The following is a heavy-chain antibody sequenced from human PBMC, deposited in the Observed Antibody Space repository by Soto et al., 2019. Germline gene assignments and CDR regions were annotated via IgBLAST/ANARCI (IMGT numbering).Heavy chain of an antibody. CDR1: GFTFSSYG. D-gene: IGHD6-19*01. Sequence: QVQLVESGGGVVQPGRSLRLSCAASGFTFSSYGMHWVRQAPGKGLEWVAVIWYDGSNENYADSVKGRFTISRDNSKNPLYLQMNSLRAEDTALYSCARDRRGSGWYDYFDYWGQGTLVTVSS. J-gene: IGHJ4*02. CDR3: ARDRRGSGWYDYFDY. V-gene: IGHV3-33*01. CDR2: IWYDGSNE.